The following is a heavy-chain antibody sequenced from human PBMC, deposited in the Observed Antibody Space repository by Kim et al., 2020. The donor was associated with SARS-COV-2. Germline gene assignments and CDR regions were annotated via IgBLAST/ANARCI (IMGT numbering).Heavy chain of an antibody. CDR1: GFTFSSYA. V-gene: IGHV3-30*04. CDR2: ISNDGDGGSNK. J-gene: IGHJ4*02. D-gene: IGHD3-9*01. Sequence: GGSLRLSCAASGFTFSSYAMRWVRQAPGKGLEWVAVISNDGDGGSNKYYADSVKSRFTISRDNSNNTQYLQMNSRSAEDTAVYYCASGDIFRYFDWLYYWGQGTLVTVSS. CDR3: ASGDIFRYFDWLYY.